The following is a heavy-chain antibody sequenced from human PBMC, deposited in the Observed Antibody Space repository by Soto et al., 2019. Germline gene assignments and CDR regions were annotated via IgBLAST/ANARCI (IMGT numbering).Heavy chain of an antibody. CDR3: AHTRRPHSNRLLDP. CDR1: GFSLTSIGVA. CDR2: IYWNDDT. J-gene: IGHJ5*02. D-gene: IGHD6-13*01. Sequence: GSGPTLVNPTQTVTLTCSFSGFSLTSIGVAVGWIRQPPGKALEWLALIYWNDDTRYSPSLKSRLPISKDTSKNQVVLTMTKMDPLNKATYYCAHTRRPHSNRLLDPSCQGRLVTVS. V-gene: IGHV2-5*01.